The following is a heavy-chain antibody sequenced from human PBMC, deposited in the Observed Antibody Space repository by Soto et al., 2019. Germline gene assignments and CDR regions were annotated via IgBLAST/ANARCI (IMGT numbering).Heavy chain of an antibody. V-gene: IGHV1-8*01. CDR1: GYTFTSYD. J-gene: IGHJ3*02. CDR2: MNPNSGNT. Sequence: GASVKVSCKASGYTFTSYDINWVRQATGQGLEWMGWMNPNSGNTGYAQKLQGRVTMTTDTSTSTAYMELRSLRSDDTAVYYCAREEQLYAFDIWGQGTMVTVSS. D-gene: IGHD6-13*01. CDR3: AREEQLYAFDI.